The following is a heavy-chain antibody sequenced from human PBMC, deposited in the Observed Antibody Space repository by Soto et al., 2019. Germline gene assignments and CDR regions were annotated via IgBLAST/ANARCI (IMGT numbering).Heavy chain of an antibody. J-gene: IGHJ5*02. D-gene: IGHD5-18*01. CDR3: ARDRGYRSGSFGS. Sequence: SETLSLTCIVSGGSISGYYWSWIRQPAGKELEWIGRIYSDGTTNYNPSLKGRGTMSVDTSKKQISLKLTSVTAADTAMYYCARDRGYRSGSFGSWGQGVLVTV. CDR1: GGSISGYY. V-gene: IGHV4-4*07. CDR2: IYSDGTT.